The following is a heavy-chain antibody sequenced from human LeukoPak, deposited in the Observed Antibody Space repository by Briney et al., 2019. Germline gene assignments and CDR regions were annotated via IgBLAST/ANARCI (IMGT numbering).Heavy chain of an antibody. CDR1: GGSISSGDYY. Sequence: SETLSLTCTVSGGSISSGDYYWSWIRQPPGKGLEWIGYIYYSGSTYYNPSLKSRVTISVDTSKNQFSLKLSSVTAADTAVYYCAREFGDSNGTGAQGGNFDYWGQGTLVTVSS. D-gene: IGHD3-22*01. CDR2: IYYSGST. CDR3: AREFGDSNGTGAQGGNFDY. V-gene: IGHV4-30-4*08. J-gene: IGHJ4*02.